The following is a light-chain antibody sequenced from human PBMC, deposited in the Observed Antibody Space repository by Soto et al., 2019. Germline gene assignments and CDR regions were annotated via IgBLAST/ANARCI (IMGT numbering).Light chain of an antibody. Sequence: DIQMTQSPSTLSASVGDRVTITCRASQSVSRWLARYQQKPGQAPKLLIYKASTLESGVPSRFSGSGSGTEFTLAISSLQPDDSATYYCQQYNDNWTFGQGTKVEIK. V-gene: IGKV1-5*03. CDR2: KAS. CDR3: QQYNDNWT. J-gene: IGKJ1*01. CDR1: QSVSRW.